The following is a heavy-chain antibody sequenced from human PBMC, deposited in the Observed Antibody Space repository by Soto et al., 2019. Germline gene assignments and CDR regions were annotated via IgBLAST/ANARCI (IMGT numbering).Heavy chain of an antibody. J-gene: IGHJ3*02. D-gene: IGHD6-19*01. V-gene: IGHV4-34*01. CDR1: GGSFSGYY. CDR3: AICTCAGKIAVAGTDGAFDI. Sequence: SETLSLTCAVYGGSFSGYYWSWIRQPPGKGLEWIGEINHSGSTNYNPSLKSRVTISVDTSKNQFSLKLSSVTAADTAVYYCAICTCAGKIAVAGTDGAFDIWGQGTMVTVSS. CDR2: INHSGST.